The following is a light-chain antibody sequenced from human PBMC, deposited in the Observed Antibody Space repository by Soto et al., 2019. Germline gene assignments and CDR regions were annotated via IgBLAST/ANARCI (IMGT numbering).Light chain of an antibody. CDR1: QSVSSSF. Sequence: EIVLTQSPGTLSLSPGDRATLSCRASQSVSSSFLAWYQQKPGQAPRLLIYGTSSRATGIPDRFSGSGAGTDFTLTISRPEPEDVAVYYWHRFYSSLTFGQGTTVEIK. V-gene: IGKV3-20*01. CDR2: GTS. J-gene: IGKJ1*01. CDR3: HRFYSSLT.